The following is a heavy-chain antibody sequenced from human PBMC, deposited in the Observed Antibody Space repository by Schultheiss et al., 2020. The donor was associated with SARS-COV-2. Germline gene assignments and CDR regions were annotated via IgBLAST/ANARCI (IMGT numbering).Heavy chain of an antibody. J-gene: IGHJ6*02. CDR3: ARGGGYYGMDV. V-gene: IGHV4-34*01. CDR1: GGSFSGYY. CDR2: IYYSGST. D-gene: IGHD3-10*01. Sequence: SETLSLTCAVYGGSFSGYYWSWIRQPPGKGLEWIGYIYYSGSTNYNPSLKSRVTMSVDTSKNQFSLKLSSVTAADTAVYYCARGGGYYGMDVWGQGTTVTVSS.